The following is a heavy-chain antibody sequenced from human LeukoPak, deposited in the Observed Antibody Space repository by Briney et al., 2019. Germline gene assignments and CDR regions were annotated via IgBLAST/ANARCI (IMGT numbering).Heavy chain of an antibody. CDR3: AREGRACGGGCYPALWYFDL. Sequence: SETLSLTCAVYGGSFSGYYGTWIRQPPGKGLEWIGEINHSGSTNYNPSLKSRVTISVDTSKNQFSLKLSSVTAADTAVYYCAREGRACGGGCYPALWYFDLWGRGTLVTVSS. J-gene: IGHJ2*01. D-gene: IGHD2-21*02. CDR1: GGSFSGYY. CDR2: INHSGST. V-gene: IGHV4-34*01.